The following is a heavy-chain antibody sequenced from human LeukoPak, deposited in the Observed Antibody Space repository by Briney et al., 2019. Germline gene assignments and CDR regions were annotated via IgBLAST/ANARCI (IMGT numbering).Heavy chain of an antibody. J-gene: IGHJ4*02. CDR2: IYYSGST. CDR1: GGSISSGGYY. V-gene: IGHV4-31*03. D-gene: IGHD6-19*01. CDR3: ARVGVAGPKPFDY. Sequence: PSQTLSLTCTVSGGSISSGGYYWSWIRQHPGKGLEWIGYIYYSGSTYYNPSLKSRVTISVDTSKNQFSLKLSSVTAADTAVYYCARVGVAGPKPFDYGGQGTLVTVSS.